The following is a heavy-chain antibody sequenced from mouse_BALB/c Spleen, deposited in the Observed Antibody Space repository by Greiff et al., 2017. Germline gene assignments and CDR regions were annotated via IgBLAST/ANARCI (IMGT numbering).Heavy chain of an antibody. Sequence: EVKLMESGPELVKPGASVKISCKASGYSFTGYFMNWVMQSHGKSLEWIGRINPYNGDTFYNQKFKGKATLTVDKSSSTAHMELRSLASEDSAVYYCARSEAYYGNPLYAMDYWGQGTSVTVSS. D-gene: IGHD2-10*01. CDR3: ARSEAYYGNPLYAMDY. J-gene: IGHJ4*01. V-gene: IGHV1-20*02. CDR1: GYSFTGYF. CDR2: INPYNGDT.